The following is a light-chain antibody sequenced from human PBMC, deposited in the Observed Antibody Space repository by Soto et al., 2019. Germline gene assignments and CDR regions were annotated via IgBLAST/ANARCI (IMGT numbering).Light chain of an antibody. Sequence: QSVLTQPASVSGSPGQSITISCTGTSSDVGGYNYVSWYQQPPAKAPKRLIYEVSNRPSGVSNRFSSSKSGNTSSPTICGLQAGDEADYYCSSYTSSTWVFGGGTKLTVL. CDR1: SSDVGGYNY. V-gene: IGLV2-14*01. J-gene: IGLJ3*02. CDR2: EVS. CDR3: SSYTSSTWV.